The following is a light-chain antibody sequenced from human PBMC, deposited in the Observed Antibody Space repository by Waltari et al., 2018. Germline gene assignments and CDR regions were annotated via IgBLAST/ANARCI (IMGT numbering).Light chain of an antibody. V-gene: IGLV2-8*01. CDR2: EVN. CDR3: SSYGGRNNLL. Sequence: QSALTQPPSASGSPGQSVTISCTGTSSDVGSFNYVSWYQQYPGKTPKLLIYEVNKRPSGFPGRFSGSKSGNTASLTVSGLQAEDEAEYYCSSYGGRNNLLFGEGTKLTVL. CDR1: SSDVGSFNY. J-gene: IGLJ3*02.